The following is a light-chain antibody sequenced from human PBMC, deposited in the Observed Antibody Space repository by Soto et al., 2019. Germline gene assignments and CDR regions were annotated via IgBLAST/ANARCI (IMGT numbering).Light chain of an antibody. CDR2: AAS. CDR3: QQSYSTPIT. Sequence: DIQITQSPSSLSASVGDIVTITCRASQSISSYLNWYQQKPGKAPKLLIYAASSLQSGVPSRFSGSGSGTDFTLTISSLQPEDFATYYCQQSYSTPITFGQGTRLEI. CDR1: QSISSY. J-gene: IGKJ5*01. V-gene: IGKV1-39*01.